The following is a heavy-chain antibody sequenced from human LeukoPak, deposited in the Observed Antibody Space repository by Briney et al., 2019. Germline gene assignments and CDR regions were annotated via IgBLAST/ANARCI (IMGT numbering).Heavy chain of an antibody. Sequence: GGSLRLSCAASGFTFSSYSMNWVRQAPGKGLEWVSSISSSSSYIYYADSVKGRFTISRDNAKNSLYLQMNSLRAEDTAVYYCARDYHLGYFDYWGQGNPGHRLL. CDR3: ARDYHLGYFDY. D-gene: IGHD6-13*01. CDR2: ISSSSSYI. V-gene: IGHV3-21*01. J-gene: IGHJ4*02. CDR1: GFTFSSYS.